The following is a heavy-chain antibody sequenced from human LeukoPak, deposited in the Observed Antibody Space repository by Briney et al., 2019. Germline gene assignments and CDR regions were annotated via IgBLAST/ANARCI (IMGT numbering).Heavy chain of an antibody. CDR3: AREEGYYESSGYYV. Sequence: GASVKVSCKASGYTFTVNYMHWVRQAPGQGLEWMGWINPDSGGTNYQGRVTMTRDTSISTAYMELSRLRSDDTAVYYCAREEGYYESSGYYVWGQGTLVTVSS. J-gene: IGHJ4*02. CDR1: GYTFTVNY. CDR2: INPDSGGT. D-gene: IGHD3-22*01. V-gene: IGHV1-2*02.